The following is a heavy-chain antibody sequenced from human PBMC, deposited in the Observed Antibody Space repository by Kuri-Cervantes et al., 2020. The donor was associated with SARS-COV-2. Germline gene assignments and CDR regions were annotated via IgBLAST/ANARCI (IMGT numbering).Heavy chain of an antibody. CDR2: ISSSGSTI. CDR3: ARVKQWLERTAFDI. Sequence: LSLTCAASGFTFSSYEMNWVRQAPGKGLEWVSYISSSGSTIYYADSVKGRFTISRDNAKNSLYLQMNSLRAEDTAVYYCARVKQWLERTAFDIWGQGTMVTVSS. CDR1: GFTFSSYE. J-gene: IGHJ3*02. D-gene: IGHD6-19*01. V-gene: IGHV3-48*03.